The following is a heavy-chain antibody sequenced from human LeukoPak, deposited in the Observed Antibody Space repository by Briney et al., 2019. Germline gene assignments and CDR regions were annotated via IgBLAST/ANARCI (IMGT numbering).Heavy chain of an antibody. V-gene: IGHV4-39*07. CDR3: ARDKGAEEH. CDR1: GGSISSSSYY. D-gene: IGHD1-26*01. CDR2: IYYSGST. J-gene: IGHJ4*02. Sequence: SETLSLTCTVSGGSISSSSYYWGWIRQPPGKGLEWIGSIYYSGSTYYNPSLKSRVTISVDTSKNQFSLKLSSVTAADTAVYYCARDKGAEEHWGQGTLVTVSS.